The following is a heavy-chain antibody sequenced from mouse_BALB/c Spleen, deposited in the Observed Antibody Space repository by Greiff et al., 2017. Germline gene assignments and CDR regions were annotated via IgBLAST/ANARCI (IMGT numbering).Heavy chain of an antibody. CDR3: NAAYYGYAWFAY. J-gene: IGHJ3*01. CDR2: IDPENGDT. D-gene: IGHD2-2*01. CDR1: GFNIKDYY. V-gene: IGHV14-4*02. Sequence: VQLQQSGAELVRPGASVKLSCTASGFNIKDYYMHWVKQRPEQGLEWIGWIDPENGDTEYAPKFQGKATMTADTSSNTAYLQLSSLTSEDTAVYYCNAAYYGYAWFAYWGQGTLVTVSA.